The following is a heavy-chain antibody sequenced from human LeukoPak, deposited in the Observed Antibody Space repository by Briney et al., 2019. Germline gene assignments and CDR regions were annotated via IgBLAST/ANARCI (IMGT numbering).Heavy chain of an antibody. V-gene: IGHV3-21*01. CDR3: ARCYGSGSYGIDY. CDR2: ISSSSRYI. D-gene: IGHD3-10*01. Sequence: PGGSLRLSCTASGFTFWSYSLNWVRRVPGKGLQWVSSISSSSRYIYYADSVKGRFTVSRDNAKNSLFLQMNSLGADDTAIYYCARCYGSGSYGIDYWGQGTLVTVSS. J-gene: IGHJ4*02. CDR1: GFTFWSYS.